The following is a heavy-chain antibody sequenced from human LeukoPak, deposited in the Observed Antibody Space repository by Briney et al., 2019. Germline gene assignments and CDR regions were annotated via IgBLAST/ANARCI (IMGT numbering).Heavy chain of an antibody. Sequence: SVKVSCKASGGTFITYAISWVRQAPGQGLEWMGGIIPIFGTANYAQKFQGRVTITADASTTTAYMELSSLRSEDTAVYYCAREIYDYWFDPWGQGTLVTVSS. CDR1: GGTFITYA. J-gene: IGHJ5*02. V-gene: IGHV1-69*13. D-gene: IGHD5/OR15-5a*01. CDR3: AREIYDYWFDP. CDR2: IIPIFGTA.